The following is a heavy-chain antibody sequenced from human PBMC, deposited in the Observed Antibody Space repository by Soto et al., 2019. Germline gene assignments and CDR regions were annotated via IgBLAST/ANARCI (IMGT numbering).Heavy chain of an antibody. J-gene: IGHJ4*02. CDR1: GFSLSTSGVG. D-gene: IGHD2-15*01. V-gene: IGHV2-5*02. CDR3: AHRRYCSGGSCYDY. CDR2: IYWDDDK. Sequence: SGPTLVNPTQTLTLTCTFSGFSLSTSGVGVGWVRQPPGKALEWLAIIYWDDDKRYSPSLKDRLTITKDTSKNQVVLTMTNMDPADTATYYCAHRRYCSGGSCYDYWGQGTLVTVSS.